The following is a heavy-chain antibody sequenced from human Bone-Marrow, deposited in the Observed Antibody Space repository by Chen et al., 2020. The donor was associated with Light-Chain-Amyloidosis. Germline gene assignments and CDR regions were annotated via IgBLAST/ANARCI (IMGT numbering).Heavy chain of an antibody. J-gene: IGHJ3*02. CDR1: GFAFSSYA. CDR2: ISGSGGSR. Sequence: GGSLRLSCAASGFAFSSYAMSWVRQAPGTGLEWVSTISGSGGSRYYGDSVKGRLTISRDNSKNALFLQMNSLRAEDTAVYYCAKDISYDDMLPRYHADDFDIWGQGTMVTVSS. CDR3: AKDISYDDMLPRYHADDFDI. D-gene: IGHD3-9*01. V-gene: IGHV3-23*01.